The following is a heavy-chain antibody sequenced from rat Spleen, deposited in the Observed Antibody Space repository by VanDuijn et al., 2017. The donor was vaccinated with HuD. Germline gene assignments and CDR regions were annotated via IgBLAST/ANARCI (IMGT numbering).Heavy chain of an antibody. Sequence: EVQLVESGGGLVQPGRSLKLSCAASGFTFSDYYMAWVRQAPKKGLEWVATINYDGSCTYYRDSVKGRFTISRDNAKSTLSMQMDSTKSEDSATLXXARXXXPGXXYLXXXWGQGTXXTGSS. CDR1: GFTFSDYY. V-gene: IGHV5-7*01. CDR2: INYDGSCT. J-gene: IGHJ3*01. D-gene: IGHD1-4*01. CDR3: ARXXXPGXXYLXXX.